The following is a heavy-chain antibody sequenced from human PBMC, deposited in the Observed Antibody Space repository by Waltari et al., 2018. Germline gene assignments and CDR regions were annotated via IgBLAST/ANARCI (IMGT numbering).Heavy chain of an antibody. CDR1: GFTFDDYA. J-gene: IGHJ4*02. D-gene: IGHD5-12*01. CDR2: ISWKSGSI. CDR3: AKGGDGYNYADY. V-gene: IGHV3-9*01. Sequence: EVQLVESGGGLVQPGRSLRLSCAASGFTFDDYAMHWVRQAPGKGLEWVSGISWKSGSIGYADSVKGRFTISRDNAKNSLYLQMNSLRAEDTALYYCAKGGDGYNYADYWGQGTLVTVSS.